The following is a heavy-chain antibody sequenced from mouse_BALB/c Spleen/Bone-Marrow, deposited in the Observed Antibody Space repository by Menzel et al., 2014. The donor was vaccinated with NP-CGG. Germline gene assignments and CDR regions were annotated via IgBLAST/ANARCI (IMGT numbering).Heavy chain of an antibody. Sequence: EVQVVESGGGSVKPGGSLKLSCAASGFTFSSYAMSWVRQSPEKRLEWVAEISSGGSYTYYPDTVTGRFTISRDNAKNTLYLEMSSLRSEDTAMYYCARAYRYDGGYYYAMGYWGQGTSVTVSS. J-gene: IGHJ4*01. CDR3: ARAYRYDGGYYYAMGY. D-gene: IGHD2-14*01. CDR2: ISSGGSYT. V-gene: IGHV5-9-4*01. CDR1: GFTFSSYA.